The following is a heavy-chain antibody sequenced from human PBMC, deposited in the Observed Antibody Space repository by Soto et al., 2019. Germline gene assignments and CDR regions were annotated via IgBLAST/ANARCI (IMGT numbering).Heavy chain of an antibody. D-gene: IGHD1-1*01. CDR2: IYGGGTT. J-gene: IGHJ4*02. CDR1: GFAVRSEY. V-gene: IGHV3-53*01. Sequence: EVQLVESGGGLIQPGVSLRLSCAASGFAVRSEYMTWVRQAPGKGLEWVSVIYGGGTTYYSDCVKGRFTISRDTSKNTLYLQMNSLRPEDTAVYYCVQTTGSPGFDIWGQGTVVTVSS. CDR3: VQTTGSPGFDI.